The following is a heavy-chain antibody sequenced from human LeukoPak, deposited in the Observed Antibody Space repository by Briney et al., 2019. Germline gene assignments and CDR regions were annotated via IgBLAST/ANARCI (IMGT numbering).Heavy chain of an antibody. D-gene: IGHD2-15*01. Sequence: SVKVSCKASGDILSTYGISWVRQAPGQGLEGMGGIKPVFDAPNYAHKFQGRVTFTADEHTSTAYMEVSSLRSEDTAIYFCAGEGSASGLFDPWGQGTLVTVST. V-gene: IGHV1-69*13. CDR2: IKPVFDAP. CDR1: GDILSTYG. CDR3: AGEGSASGLFDP. J-gene: IGHJ5*02.